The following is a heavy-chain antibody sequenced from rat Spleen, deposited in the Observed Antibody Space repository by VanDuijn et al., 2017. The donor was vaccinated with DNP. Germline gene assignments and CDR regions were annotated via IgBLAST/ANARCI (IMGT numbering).Heavy chain of an antibody. J-gene: IGHJ2*01. Sequence: EVQLVESGGGLVQPGRSLKLSCAASGFTFSNYDMAWVRQAPTKGLEWVASISTSGGSTYYRDSVKGRFTVSRDNAKSTLYLQMDSLRSEDTATYYCASPTTGVDYWGQGVMVTVSS. CDR1: GFTFSNYD. D-gene: IGHD1-11*01. CDR2: ISTSGGST. CDR3: ASPTTGVDY. V-gene: IGHV5-25*01.